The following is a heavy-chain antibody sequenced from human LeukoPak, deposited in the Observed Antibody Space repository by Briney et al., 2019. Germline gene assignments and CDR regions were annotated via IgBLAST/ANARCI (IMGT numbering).Heavy chain of an antibody. CDR1: GYSISSGYY. D-gene: IGHD4-17*01. V-gene: IGHV4-38-2*02. CDR2: IYYSGSI. Sequence: SETLSLTCTVSGYSISSGYYWGWIRQPPGKGLEWIGSIYYSGSIYYNPSLKSRVTISVDTSKNQFSLKLSSVTAADTAVYYCARELRNFDYWGQGTLVTVSS. J-gene: IGHJ4*02. CDR3: ARELRNFDY.